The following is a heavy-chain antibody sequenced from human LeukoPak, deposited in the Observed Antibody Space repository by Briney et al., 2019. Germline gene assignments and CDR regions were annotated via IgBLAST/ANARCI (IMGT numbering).Heavy chain of an antibody. Sequence: GESLQISCKTSGYTFTSYWIGWVRQPPGKGLECMGVIFPRDSDVSYSPSFQGQVTISADKSTNTAYLHWGSLKASDSAMYYCVRSLPGTLLRGYGMDVWAQGPRSPSP. CDR2: IFPRDSDV. CDR1: GYTFTSYW. CDR3: VRSLPGTLLRGYGMDV. V-gene: IGHV5-51*01. J-gene: IGHJ6*02. D-gene: IGHD3-10*01.